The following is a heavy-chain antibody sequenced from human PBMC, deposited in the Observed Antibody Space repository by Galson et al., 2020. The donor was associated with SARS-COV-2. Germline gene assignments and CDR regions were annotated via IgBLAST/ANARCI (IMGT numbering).Heavy chain of an antibody. V-gene: IGHV3-13*01. CDR2: IGIAGDT. Sequence: GGSLRLSRAASGFTFSSYDMHWVRQSKGKGLEWVSAIGIAGDTNYPGSVEGRFTISRENAQNSLYLQMNSLRAEDTAVYYCARVSVVAEGLYLDLWGRGTLVRVSS. D-gene: IGHD6-19*01. CDR1: GFTFSSYD. CDR3: ARVSVVAEGLYLDL. J-gene: IGHJ2*01.